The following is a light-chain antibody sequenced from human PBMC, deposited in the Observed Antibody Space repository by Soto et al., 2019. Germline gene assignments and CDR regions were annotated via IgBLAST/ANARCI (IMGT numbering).Light chain of an antibody. CDR1: EDINTY. CDR3: QQYYSVPPT. V-gene: IGKV1-33*01. CDR2: DAS. Sequence: DIQMTQSPSSLSASVGDRVTITCQASEDINTYLNWYQQKPGKDPKLLIFDASNLETGVPSRFSGSGSGTSFSFTVSSLQPEDIAIYYWQQYYSVPPTFGQGTKLEIK. J-gene: IGKJ2*01.